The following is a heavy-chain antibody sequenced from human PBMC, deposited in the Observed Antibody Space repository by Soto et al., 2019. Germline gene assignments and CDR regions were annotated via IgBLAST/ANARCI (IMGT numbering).Heavy chain of an antibody. D-gene: IGHD5-12*01. CDR2: ISHLENT. Sequence: SETLSLTCTVSGASISYGGFSWSWIRQSPGKGLEWIGYISHLENTYLHPSFKSRLTMSIDRTRNQFSLKLSSVTAADMAVYHCARGGGYDSFDYWGQGVLVTVSS. V-gene: IGHV4-30-2*06. CDR3: ARGGGYDSFDY. J-gene: IGHJ4*02. CDR1: GASISYGGFS.